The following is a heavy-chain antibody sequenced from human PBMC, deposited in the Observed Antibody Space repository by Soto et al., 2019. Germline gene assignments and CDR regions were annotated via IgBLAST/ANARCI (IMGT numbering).Heavy chain of an antibody. CDR1: GFRFASYG. J-gene: IGHJ4*02. CDR3: ARGAALAGKLDL. CDR2: IINDGSEK. V-gene: IGHV3-33*05. D-gene: IGHD6-19*01. Sequence: GGSLRLSCVASGFRFASYGFHWVRQAPGKGLEWVAVIINDGSEKNHADSVKDRFTISRDNSKNTLYLQMDSLTGEDSAVYYCARGAALAGKLDLWGQGTLVTVSS.